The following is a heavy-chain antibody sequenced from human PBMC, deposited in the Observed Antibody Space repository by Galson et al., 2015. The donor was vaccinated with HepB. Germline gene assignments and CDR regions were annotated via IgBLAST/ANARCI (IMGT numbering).Heavy chain of an antibody. D-gene: IGHD6-13*01. J-gene: IGHJ6*02. CDR3: ARKAAAGSSYSSGTAV. CDR1: GGTFSSYA. Sequence: SVKVSCKASGGTFSSYAISWVRQAPGQGLEWMGGIIPIFGTANYAQKFQGRVTITADESTSTAYMELSSLRSEDTAVYYCARKAAAGSSYSSGTAVWAQGTSVTVSS. V-gene: IGHV1-69*13. CDR2: IIPIFGTA.